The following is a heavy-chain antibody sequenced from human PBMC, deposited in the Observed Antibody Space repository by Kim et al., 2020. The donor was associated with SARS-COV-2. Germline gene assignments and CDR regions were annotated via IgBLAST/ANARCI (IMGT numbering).Heavy chain of an antibody. CDR2: INWNGGST. V-gene: IGHV3-20*01. J-gene: IGHJ4*02. CDR3: ARGIPAYGDYGNSYFDY. Sequence: GGSLRLSCAASGFTFDDYGMSWVRQAPGKGLEWVSGINWNGGSTGYADSVKGRFTISRDNAKNSLYLQMNSLRAEDTALYHCARGIPAYGDYGNSYFDYRGQGTLVTVSS. D-gene: IGHD4-17*01. CDR1: GFTFDDYG.